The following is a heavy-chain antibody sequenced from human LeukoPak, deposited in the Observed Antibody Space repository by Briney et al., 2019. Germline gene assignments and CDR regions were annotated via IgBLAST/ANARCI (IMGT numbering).Heavy chain of an antibody. V-gene: IGHV3-15*01. Sequence: GGSLRLSCAASGFTFSNAWMSWVRQAPGKGLEWVGRIKSKTDGGTTDYAAPVKGRFTISRDDSKNTLYLQMNSLKTEDTAVYYCTTDHDYGDYFDYWGQGTLVTVSS. CDR3: TTDHDYGDYFDY. CDR2: IKSKTDGGTT. D-gene: IGHD4-17*01. CDR1: GFTFSNAW. J-gene: IGHJ4*02.